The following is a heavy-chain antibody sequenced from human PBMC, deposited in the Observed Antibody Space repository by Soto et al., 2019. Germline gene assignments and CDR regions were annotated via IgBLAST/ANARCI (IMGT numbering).Heavy chain of an antibody. D-gene: IGHD6-19*01. J-gene: IGHJ6*02. CDR3: AKSGGSGWSFYYYAMDV. V-gene: IGHV3-7*01. Sequence: TGGSLRLSCAASEFPFSTYWMSWVRQAPGKGLQWVANINQDGSEKYYVDSVKGRFTISRDNAKNSLYLQVIGLRAEDTAVYYCAKSGGSGWSFYYYAMDVWGQGTTVTVSS. CDR2: INQDGSEK. CDR1: EFPFSTYW.